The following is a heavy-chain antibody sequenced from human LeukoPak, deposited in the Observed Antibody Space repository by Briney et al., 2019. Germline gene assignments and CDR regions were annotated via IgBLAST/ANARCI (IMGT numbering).Heavy chain of an antibody. V-gene: IGHV3-21*01. Sequence: GGSLRLSCAASGFIFTTYTMHWVRQAPGKGLEWVSSISSGSSCIYYADSMKGRFTISRDNAKNSLYLQMNSLRAEDTAVYYCARAGSGDYWGQGTLVTVSS. J-gene: IGHJ4*02. D-gene: IGHD2-15*01. CDR2: ISSGSSCI. CDR1: GFIFTTYT. CDR3: ARAGSGDY.